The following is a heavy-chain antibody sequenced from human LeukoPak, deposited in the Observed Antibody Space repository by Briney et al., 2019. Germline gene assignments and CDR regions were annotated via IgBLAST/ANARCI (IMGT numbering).Heavy chain of an antibody. J-gene: IGHJ4*02. CDR3: AHSSSRPPYFDY. CDR1: GFSLSTSGMC. D-gene: IGHD6-13*01. V-gene: IGHV2-70*12. CDR2: IDWDDDK. Sequence: SGPTLVNPTQTLTLTCTFSGFSLSTSGMCVSWIRQPPGKALEWLARIDWDDDKYYTTSLKTRLTISKDTSKNQVVLTMTNMDPVDTATYYCAHSSSRPPYFDYWGQGTLVTVSS.